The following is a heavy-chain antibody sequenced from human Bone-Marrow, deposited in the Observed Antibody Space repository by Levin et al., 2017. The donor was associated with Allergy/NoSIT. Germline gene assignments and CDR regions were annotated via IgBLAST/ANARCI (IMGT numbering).Heavy chain of an antibody. D-gene: IGHD4-11*01. CDR3: ARDTVTTTHSPRYFDY. CDR1: GYTFTSYG. J-gene: IGHJ4*02. CDR2: ISAYNGNT. V-gene: IGHV1-18*01. Sequence: GGSLRLSCKASGYTFTSYGISWVRQAPGQGLEWMGWISAYNGNTNYAQKLQGRVTMTTDTSTSTAYMELRSLRSDDTAVYYCARDTVTTTHSPRYFDYWGQGTLVTVSS.